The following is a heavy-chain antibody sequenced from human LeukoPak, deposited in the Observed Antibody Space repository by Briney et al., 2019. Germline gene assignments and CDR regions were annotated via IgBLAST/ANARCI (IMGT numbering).Heavy chain of an antibody. CDR2: IKQDGSEK. J-gene: IGHJ4*02. Sequence: GGSLRLSCAASGFTFSSYWMSWVRQTPGKGLEWVANIKQDGSEKYYVEFAKGRFTISTDTAKNSLYLEMNNLRDGDTAVYYCARDDSWAFDYWGQGTLVTVSS. CDR3: ARDDSWAFDY. CDR1: GFTFSSYW. V-gene: IGHV3-7*01. D-gene: IGHD2-21*02.